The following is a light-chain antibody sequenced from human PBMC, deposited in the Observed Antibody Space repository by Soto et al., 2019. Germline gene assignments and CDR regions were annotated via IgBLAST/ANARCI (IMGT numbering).Light chain of an antibody. CDR1: QRVTSN. V-gene: IGKV3D-15*01. CDR2: VAS. Sequence: EIVTTQSPATLSVSPRERATLSCRASQRVTSNLGWYQQKPGQAPRLIFTVASPSAAGIPARCSGSGCGTDFPLTSSILEPEVCVVYCWQQRRNWPRTFGQGTGVDI. CDR3: QQRRNWPRT. J-gene: IGKJ1*01.